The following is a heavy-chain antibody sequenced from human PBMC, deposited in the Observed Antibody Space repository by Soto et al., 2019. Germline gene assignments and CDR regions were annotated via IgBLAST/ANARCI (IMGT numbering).Heavy chain of an antibody. V-gene: IGHV4-4*07. J-gene: IGHJ4*02. CDR2: IYTSGST. CDR3: ARGPIFGVVPHYFDY. CDR1: GGSISSYY. Sequence: SETLSLTCTVSGGSISSYYWSWIRQPAGKGLEWIGRIYTSGSTNYNPSLKSRVTMSVDTSKNQFSLKLSSVTAADTAVYYCARGPIFGVVPHYFDYWGQGTLVTVS. D-gene: IGHD3-3*01.